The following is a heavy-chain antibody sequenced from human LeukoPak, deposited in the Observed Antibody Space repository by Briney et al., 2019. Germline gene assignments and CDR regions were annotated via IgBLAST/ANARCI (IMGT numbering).Heavy chain of an antibody. CDR2: ISGNGGDT. CDR1: GFTFSSCP. Sequence: PGGSLRLSCAASGFTFSSCPMHWVRQAPGKGLESVSAISGNGGDTYYANSVRGRFTISRDNSKNTLYLQMNSLRAEDTAVYYCARAEWELDAYFDYWGQGTLVTVSS. D-gene: IGHD1-26*01. V-gene: IGHV3-64*01. CDR3: ARAEWELDAYFDY. J-gene: IGHJ4*02.